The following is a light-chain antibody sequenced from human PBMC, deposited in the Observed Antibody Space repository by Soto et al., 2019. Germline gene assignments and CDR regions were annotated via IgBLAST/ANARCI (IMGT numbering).Light chain of an antibody. CDR3: SSYTSTNPLI. Sequence: QSALTRPASVSGSPGQSITISCTGTSSDVGGYNSVSWYQQHPDKAPQLKIFDVSNRPSGISDRFSGSKSGNTASLTISGLQAEDEADYYCSSYTSTNPLIFGGGTKVTVL. V-gene: IGLV2-14*03. J-gene: IGLJ2*01. CDR2: DVS. CDR1: SSDVGGYNS.